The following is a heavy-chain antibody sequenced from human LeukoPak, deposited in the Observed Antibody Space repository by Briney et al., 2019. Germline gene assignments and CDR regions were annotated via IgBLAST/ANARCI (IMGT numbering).Heavy chain of an antibody. Sequence: PSETLSLTCTVSGGSISSYYWSWIRQPAGKGLEWIGRIYTSGSTNYNPSLKSRVTMSVDTSKNQFSLKLSSVTAADTAVYYCARGSGHYDFWSGYYSDNWFDPWGQGTLVTVSS. CDR2: IYTSGST. CDR1: GGSISSYY. CDR3: ARGSGHYDFWSGYYSDNWFDP. J-gene: IGHJ5*02. D-gene: IGHD3-3*01. V-gene: IGHV4-4*07.